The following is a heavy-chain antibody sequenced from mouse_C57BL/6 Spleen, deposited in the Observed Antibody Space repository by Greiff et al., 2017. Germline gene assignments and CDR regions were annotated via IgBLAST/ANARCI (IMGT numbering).Heavy chain of an antibody. Sequence: QVHVKQSGAELVRPGTSVKMSCKASGYTFTNYWIGWAKQRPGHGLEWIGDIYPGGGYTNYNEKFKGKATLTADKSSSTAYMQISSLTSEDSAIYYCARSGGTGSMDYWGQGTSVTVSS. D-gene: IGHD4-1*01. V-gene: IGHV1-63*01. J-gene: IGHJ4*01. CDR2: IYPGGGYT. CDR1: GYTFTNYW. CDR3: ARSGGTGSMDY.